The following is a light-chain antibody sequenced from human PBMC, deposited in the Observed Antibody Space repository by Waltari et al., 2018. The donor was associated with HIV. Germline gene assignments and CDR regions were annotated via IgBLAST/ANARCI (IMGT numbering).Light chain of an antibody. CDR1: TSNIGRNY. V-gene: IGLV1-47*01. Sequence: QSVLTQPPSASGTPGQRVTISCSGSTSNIGRNYVSWYQQLPGTTPKLLIYTNNQRPSGVPDRFSGSKSGTSASLAISGLRSEDEADYYCAAWDDSLSGVVFGGGTKLTVL. CDR3: AAWDDSLSGVV. J-gene: IGLJ2*01. CDR2: TNN.